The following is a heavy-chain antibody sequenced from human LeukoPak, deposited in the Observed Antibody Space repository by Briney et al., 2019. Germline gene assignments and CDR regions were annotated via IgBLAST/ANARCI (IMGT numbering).Heavy chain of an antibody. D-gene: IGHD4-17*01. Sequence: ASVKVSCKASGYTFTSYDINWVRQVTGQGLEWMGWMNPNSGNTGYAQKFQGRVTITRNTSISTAYMELSSLRSEDTAVYYCARDRGRDHATHQDDYGEGYFDYWGQGTLVTVSS. CDR2: MNPNSGNT. CDR3: ARDRGRDHATHQDDYGEGYFDY. CDR1: GYTFTSYD. V-gene: IGHV1-8*03. J-gene: IGHJ4*02.